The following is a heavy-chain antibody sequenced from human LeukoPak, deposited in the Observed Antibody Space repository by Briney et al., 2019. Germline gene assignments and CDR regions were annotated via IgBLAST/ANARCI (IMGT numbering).Heavy chain of an antibody. J-gene: IGHJ4*02. Sequence: SETLSLTCTVSGYSISSGYYWGWIRQPPGKGLEWIGSIYHSGSTYYNPSLKSRVTISVDTSKNQFSLKLSSVTAADTAVYYCASRRGYSYGSVDYWGQGTLVTVSS. V-gene: IGHV4-38-2*02. D-gene: IGHD5-18*01. CDR2: IYHSGST. CDR1: GYSISSGYY. CDR3: ASRRGYSYGSVDY.